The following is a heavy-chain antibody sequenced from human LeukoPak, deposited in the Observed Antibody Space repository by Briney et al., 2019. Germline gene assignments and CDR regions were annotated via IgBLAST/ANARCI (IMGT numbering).Heavy chain of an antibody. Sequence: ASVKVSCKASGYTFTSYGISWVRQAPGQGLEWMGWISAYNGNTNYAQKLQGRVTMTTDTSTSTAYMELRSLGSDDTAVYYCARGKADYVWGSYLSRWDYWGQGTLVTVSS. CDR2: ISAYNGNT. V-gene: IGHV1-18*01. D-gene: IGHD3-16*01. CDR3: ARGKADYVWGSYLSRWDY. CDR1: GYTFTSYG. J-gene: IGHJ4*02.